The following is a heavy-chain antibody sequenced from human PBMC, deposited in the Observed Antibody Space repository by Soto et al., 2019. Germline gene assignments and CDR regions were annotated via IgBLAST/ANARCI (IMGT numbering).Heavy chain of an antibody. CDR3: ARDMYDFWSGYTFDY. J-gene: IGHJ4*02. CDR2: ISSSSSYI. CDR1: GFTFSSYS. V-gene: IGHV3-21*01. D-gene: IGHD3-3*01. Sequence: GGSLRLSCAASGFTFSSYSMNWVRQAPGKGLEWVSSISSSSSYIYYADSVKGRFTISRDNAKNSLYLQMNSLRAEDTAVYYCARDMYDFWSGYTFDYWGQGTLVTVSS.